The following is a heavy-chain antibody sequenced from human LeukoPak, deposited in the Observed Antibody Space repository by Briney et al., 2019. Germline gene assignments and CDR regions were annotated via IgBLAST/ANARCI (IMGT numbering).Heavy chain of an antibody. Sequence: TGGSLRLSCTAPGFTFSSFWMTWGRQAPGKGLEWVANIKQDGGEKYYVDSVKGRLTISRDNAKNSLYLQMNNLRAEDTAVYYCARSGYDSSGYRIEDYWGQGTLVTVSS. CDR1: GFTFSSFW. D-gene: IGHD3-22*01. J-gene: IGHJ4*02. CDR3: ARSGYDSSGYRIEDY. CDR2: IKQDGGEK. V-gene: IGHV3-7*01.